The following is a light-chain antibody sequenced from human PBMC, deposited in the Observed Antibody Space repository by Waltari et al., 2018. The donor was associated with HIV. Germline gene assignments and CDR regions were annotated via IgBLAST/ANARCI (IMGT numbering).Light chain of an antibody. Sequence: DIQLTQSPSFLSASVGDRVTITCRASQGISSYLAWYLQKPGKAPKLLISAASTLQSGVPSRFSGSGSGTEFTLTLSSLQPEDFATYYCQQLYRYPYTFGQGTKLEVK. CDR3: QQLYRYPYT. CDR1: QGISSY. V-gene: IGKV1-9*01. CDR2: AAS. J-gene: IGKJ2*01.